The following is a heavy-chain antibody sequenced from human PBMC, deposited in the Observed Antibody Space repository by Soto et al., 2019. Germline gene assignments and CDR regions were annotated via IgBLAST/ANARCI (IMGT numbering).Heavy chain of an antibody. CDR3: ARDLTYSSSLIV. CDR2: ISYDGSNK. CDR1: GFTFSSYA. D-gene: IGHD6-13*01. V-gene: IGHV3-30-3*01. Sequence: QVQLVESGGGVVQPGRSLRLSCAASGFTFSSYAMHWVRQAPGKGLEWVAVISYDGSNKYYADSVKGRFTISRDKSKNTLYLQMNSLRAEDTAVYYCARDLTYSSSLIVWGQGTLVTVSS. J-gene: IGHJ4*02.